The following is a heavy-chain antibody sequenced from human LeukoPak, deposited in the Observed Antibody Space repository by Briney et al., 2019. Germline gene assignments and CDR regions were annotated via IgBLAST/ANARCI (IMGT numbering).Heavy chain of an antibody. Sequence: GGSLRLSCAASGFTFSSYSMNWVRQAPGKGLEWVSSISSSSSYIYYADSVKGRFTISRDNAKNSLYLQMSSLRAEDTAVYYCARDETLYDFWSGYYPVGYFDYWGQGTLVTVSS. J-gene: IGHJ4*02. V-gene: IGHV3-21*01. CDR2: ISSSSSYI. CDR3: ARDETLYDFWSGYYPVGYFDY. D-gene: IGHD3-3*01. CDR1: GFTFSSYS.